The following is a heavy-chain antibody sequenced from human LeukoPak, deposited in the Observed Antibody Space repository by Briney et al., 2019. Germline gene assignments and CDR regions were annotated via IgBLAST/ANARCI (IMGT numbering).Heavy chain of an antibody. V-gene: IGHV3-48*03. CDR3: ARVNYAANDAFDI. J-gene: IGHJ3*02. Sequence: PGGSLRLSCAASGFTFSSYEMNWVRQAPGKGLEWVSYISSSGSTIYYADSVKGRFTISRDNAKNSLYLQMNSLRAEDTALYYCARVNYAANDAFDIWGQGTMVTVSS. CDR2: ISSSGSTI. D-gene: IGHD1-7*01. CDR1: GFTFSSYE.